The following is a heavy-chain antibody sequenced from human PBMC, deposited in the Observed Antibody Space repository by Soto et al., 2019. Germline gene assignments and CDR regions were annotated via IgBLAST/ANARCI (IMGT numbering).Heavy chain of an antibody. Sequence: TLSLTCAVSGGSISSGNSYAWSWIRQPPGKGLEWIGSISHTGRTSYNPSLKGRVTMSVDKSKNQFSLKLSSVTAADMAVYYCARAVAPYLGTWFDPWGQGSLVTVSS. CDR1: GGSISSGNSYA. D-gene: IGHD3-16*01. V-gene: IGHV4-30-2*01. CDR2: ISHTGRT. CDR3: ARAVAPYLGTWFDP. J-gene: IGHJ5*02.